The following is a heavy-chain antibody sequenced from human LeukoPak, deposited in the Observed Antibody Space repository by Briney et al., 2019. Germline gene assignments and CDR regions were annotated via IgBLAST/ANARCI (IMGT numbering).Heavy chain of an antibody. J-gene: IGHJ4*02. D-gene: IGHD3-22*01. CDR3: AGLPAYYYDTSGFYFDY. CDR2: IYSGGSR. Sequence: GGSLRLSCAASGFTFSNYWMTWVRQAPGKGLEWVSVIYSGGSRYYADSVKGRFTISRDNSKNTLYLQMNSLRAEDTAVYYCAGLPAYYYDTSGFYFDYWGQGTLVTVSS. V-gene: IGHV3-66*04. CDR1: GFTFSNYW.